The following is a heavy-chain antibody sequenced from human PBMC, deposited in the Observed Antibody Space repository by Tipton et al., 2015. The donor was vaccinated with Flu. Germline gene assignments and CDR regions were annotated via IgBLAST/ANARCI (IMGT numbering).Heavy chain of an antibody. CDR2: VDRSGGT. CDR3: ARASSMGGKGWFYSYMDV. V-gene: IGHV4-34*01. J-gene: IGHJ6*03. CDR1: GGSFNDYY. D-gene: IGHD4-23*01. Sequence: TLSLTCAVYGGSFNDYYWTWIRQPPGKGLEWIGRVDRSGGTSYSPSLRSRVTISKDTSKNQFSLKLLSVTATDTAVYYCARASSMGGKGWFYSYMDVWGKGTAVTVSS.